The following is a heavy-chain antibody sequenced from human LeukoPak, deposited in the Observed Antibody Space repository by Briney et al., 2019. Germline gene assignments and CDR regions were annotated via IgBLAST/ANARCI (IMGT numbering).Heavy chain of an antibody. CDR3: ARVPYCSGGSCYSWFDP. CDR1: GGSISSYY. D-gene: IGHD2-15*01. Sequence: PSETLPLTCSVSGGSISSYYWSWIRQPAGKGLEWIGRIYPSGSTNYNPSLKSRVTMSVDTSKNQFSLKLSSVTAADTAVYYCARVPYCSGGSCYSWFDPWGQGTLVTVSS. V-gene: IGHV4-4*07. J-gene: IGHJ5*02. CDR2: IYPSGST.